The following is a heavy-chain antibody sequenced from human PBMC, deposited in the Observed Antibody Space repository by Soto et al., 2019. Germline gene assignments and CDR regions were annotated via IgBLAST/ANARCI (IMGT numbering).Heavy chain of an antibody. V-gene: IGHV1-69*02. CDR1: GGPYSKYS. Sequence: QVQLVQSGTEVKKPGSSVTVSCKASGGPYSKYSISWVRQAPGQGLEWMGWIIPIFDITNYAQKFQGRVTITADKSTSTVYMDLSSLRSEDTAVYYCARSLLGDYYDSDGLDNWGQGTLVTVSS. CDR2: IIPIFDIT. CDR3: ARSLLGDYYDSDGLDN. D-gene: IGHD3-22*01. J-gene: IGHJ4*02.